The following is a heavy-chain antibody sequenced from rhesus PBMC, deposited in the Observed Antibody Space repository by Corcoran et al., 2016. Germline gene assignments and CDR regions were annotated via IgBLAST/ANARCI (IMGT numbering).Heavy chain of an antibody. CDR2: INSGGGST. J-gene: IGHJ6*01. D-gene: IGHD6-31*01. V-gene: IGHV3S42*01. CDR1: GFTFSSYW. Sequence: EVQLVESGGGLAKPGGSLRLSCAASGFTFSSYWMNWVRQTSGKGLDWISTINSGGGSTYYAYSMKGRFTNSRDNSKNTLSLQMNSLRPEDTAVYYCAKEGVAAAAYYGLDSWGQGVVVTVSS. CDR3: AKEGVAAAAYYGLDS.